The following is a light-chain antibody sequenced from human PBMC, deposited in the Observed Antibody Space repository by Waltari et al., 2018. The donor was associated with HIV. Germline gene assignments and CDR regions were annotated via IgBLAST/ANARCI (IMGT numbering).Light chain of an antibody. CDR3: TSYTTSTTLI. CDR1: GSDVGTSKY. V-gene: IGLV2-14*01. Sequence: SALTQPASVSGSPGQSITISCSGTGSDVGTSKYVSWYQQHPGKAPKLLIYEVFNRPAWISKRFSGSKSGNTSSLTVSGLRTEDEADYYCTSYTTSTTLIFGGGTTVTVL. CDR2: EVF. J-gene: IGLJ2*01.